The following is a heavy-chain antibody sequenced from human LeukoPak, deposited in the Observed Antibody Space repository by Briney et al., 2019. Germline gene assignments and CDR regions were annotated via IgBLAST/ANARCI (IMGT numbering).Heavy chain of an antibody. CDR3: AREGGLAYCGGDCSSYYYGMDV. J-gene: IGHJ6*02. Sequence: ASVKVSCKASGYTFTGYYMHWVRQAPGQGLEWMGWINPNSGGTNYAQKFQGRVTMTRDTSISTAYMEPSRLRSDDTAVYYCAREGGLAYCGGDCSSYYYGMDVWGQGTTVTVSS. CDR2: INPNSGGT. V-gene: IGHV1-2*02. D-gene: IGHD2-21*02. CDR1: GYTFTGYY.